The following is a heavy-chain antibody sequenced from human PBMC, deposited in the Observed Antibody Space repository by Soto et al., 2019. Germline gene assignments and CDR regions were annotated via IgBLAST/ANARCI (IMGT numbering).Heavy chain of an antibody. CDR3: ARDRAVAYRYFDY. V-gene: IGHV4-4*02. Sequence: QVQLQESGPGLVKPSGTLSLTCAVSSGSISSSNWWSWVRQPPGKGLEWIGEIYHSGSTNYNPSLTSRVSISVDKSKNQFSLKLSSVTAADTAVYYCARDRAVAYRYFDYWGQGTLVTVSS. D-gene: IGHD6-13*01. J-gene: IGHJ4*02. CDR1: SGSISSSNW. CDR2: IYHSGST.